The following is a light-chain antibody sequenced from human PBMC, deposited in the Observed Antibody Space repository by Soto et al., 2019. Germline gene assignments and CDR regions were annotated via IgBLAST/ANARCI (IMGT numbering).Light chain of an antibody. CDR1: SSDVGGYNY. Sequence: QLVLTQPASVSGSPGQSITISCTGTSSDVGGYNYVSWYQHHPGKAPKLIIYDVTDRPSGISNRFSGSKSGSTASLTISGLQAEDEADYYCCSSTTISTFVFGTGTKVTVL. V-gene: IGLV2-14*01. CDR2: DVT. J-gene: IGLJ1*01. CDR3: CSSTTISTFV.